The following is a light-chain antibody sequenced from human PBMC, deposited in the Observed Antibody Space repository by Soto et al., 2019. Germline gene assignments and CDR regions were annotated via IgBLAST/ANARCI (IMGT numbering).Light chain of an antibody. CDR3: TAYRGSDPSYV. CDR2: AVS. V-gene: IGLV2-14*01. Sequence: QSALTQPASVSGSPGQSITISCTGTASDVGAYNYVSWYQQHPGKAPKLMIYAVSDRPSGVADRFSGSKSGDTASLTISGLQAEDEAHYYCTAYRGSDPSYVFGTGTKLTVL. J-gene: IGLJ1*01. CDR1: ASDVGAYNY.